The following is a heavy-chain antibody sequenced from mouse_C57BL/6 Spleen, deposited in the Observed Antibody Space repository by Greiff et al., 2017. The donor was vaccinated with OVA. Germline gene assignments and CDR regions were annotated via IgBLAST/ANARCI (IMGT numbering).Heavy chain of an antibody. V-gene: IGHV1-63*01. CDR1: GYTFTNYW. CDR2: IYPGGGYT. CDR3: ARKSQGAYYLDY. J-gene: IGHJ2*01. Sequence: VQLQQSGAELVRPGTSVKMSCKASGYTFTNYWIGWAKQRPGHGLEWIGDIYPGGGYTNYNEKFKGKATLTADKSSSTAYMQFSSLTSEDSAIYYCARKSQGAYYLDYWGQGPTLTVSS.